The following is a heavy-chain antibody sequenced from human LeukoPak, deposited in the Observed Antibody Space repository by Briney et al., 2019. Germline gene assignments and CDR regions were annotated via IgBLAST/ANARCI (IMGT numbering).Heavy chain of an antibody. D-gene: IGHD3-16*01. CDR3: ARDLRIQDAFDI. J-gene: IGHJ3*02. V-gene: IGHV4-61*01. CDR2: IYYSGST. CDR1: GGSVSSGSYY. Sequence: SETLSLTCNVSGGSVSSGSYYWSWIRQPPGKGLEWIGYIYYSGSTNYNPSLKSRVTISVDTSKNQFSLKLSSVTAADTAVYYCARDLRIQDAFDIWGQGTMVTVSS.